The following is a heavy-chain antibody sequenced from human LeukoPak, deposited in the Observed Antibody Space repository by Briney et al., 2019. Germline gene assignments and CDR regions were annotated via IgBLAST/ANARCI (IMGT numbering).Heavy chain of an antibody. Sequence: SETLTLTCGVSGGSITSTNWRSWVRQPPGQGLEWIGEVSLSGLTNYNPSLNSRVIMALDTSKNHLSLNLTSVTAADTAVYYCSRENGAVSPFGYWGKGTPVIFPS. J-gene: IGHJ4*02. CDR3: SRENGAVSPFGY. D-gene: IGHD2-8*01. CDR2: VSLSGLT. CDR1: GGSITSTNW. V-gene: IGHV4-4*02.